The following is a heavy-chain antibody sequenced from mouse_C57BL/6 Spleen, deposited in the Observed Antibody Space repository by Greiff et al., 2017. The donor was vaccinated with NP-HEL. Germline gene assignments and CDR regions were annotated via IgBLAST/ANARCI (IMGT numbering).Heavy chain of an antibody. V-gene: IGHV1-81*01. CDR2: IYPRSGNT. CDR3: ARSELSAMDY. D-gene: IGHD3-3*01. J-gene: IGHJ4*01. CDR1: GYTFTSYG. Sequence: QVQLQQSGAELARPGASVKLSCKASGYTFTSYGISWVKQRTGQGLEWIGEIYPRSGNTYYNEKFKGKATLTADKSSSTAYMELRSLPSEDAAVYFWARSELSAMDYWGQGTSVTVSS.